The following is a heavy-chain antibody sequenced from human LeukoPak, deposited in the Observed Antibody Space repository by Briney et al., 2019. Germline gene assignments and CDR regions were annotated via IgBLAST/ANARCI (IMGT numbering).Heavy chain of an antibody. J-gene: IGHJ3*02. D-gene: IGHD2-15*01. CDR2: MNPNSGNI. V-gene: IGHV1-8*01. CDR3: ARVFSKGVVVAAGAYNAFDI. CDR1: GYTFTSYD. Sequence: ASVKVSCKASGYTFTSYDINWVRQATGQGLEWMGWMNPNSGNIGYAQKFQGRVTITADKSTSTAYMELSSLRSEDTAVYYCARVFSKGVVVAAGAYNAFDIWGQGTMVTVSS.